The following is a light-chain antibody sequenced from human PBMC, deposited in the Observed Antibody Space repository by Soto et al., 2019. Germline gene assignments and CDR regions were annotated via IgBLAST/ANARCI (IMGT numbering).Light chain of an antibody. CDR3: GSYTSSSTLV. J-gene: IGLJ2*01. V-gene: IGLV2-14*01. CDR2: DVT. Sequence: QSVLTQPASVSGSPGQSITISCTGTGSDVGGYNYVSWYQQHPGKAPKLMIYDVTNRPSGVSNRFSGSKSGNTASLTISGLQTEDEADYYCGSYTSSSTLVFGGGTKLTVL. CDR1: GSDVGGYNY.